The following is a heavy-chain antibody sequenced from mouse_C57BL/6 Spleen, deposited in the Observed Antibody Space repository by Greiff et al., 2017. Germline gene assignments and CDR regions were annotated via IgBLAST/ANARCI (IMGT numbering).Heavy chain of an antibody. CDR2: IDPSDSYT. CDR1: GYTFTSYW. Sequence: QVQLKQPGAELVKPGASVKLSCKASGYTFTSYWMQWVKQRPGQGLEWIGEIDPSDSYTNYNQKFKGKATLTVDTSSSTAYMQLSSLTSEDSAVYYCARDGYWGQGTLVTVSA. V-gene: IGHV1-50*01. J-gene: IGHJ3*01. CDR3: ARDGY.